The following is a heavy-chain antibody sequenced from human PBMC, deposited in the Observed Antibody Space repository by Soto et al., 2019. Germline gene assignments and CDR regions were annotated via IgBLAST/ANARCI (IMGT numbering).Heavy chain of an antibody. D-gene: IGHD6-19*01. CDR1: GGTFSSYA. J-gene: IGHJ6*02. V-gene: IGHV1-69*12. Sequence: QVQLVQSGAEVKKPGSSVKVSCKASGGTFSSYAISWVRQAPGQGLEWMGGIIPIFGTANYAQKFQGRVTITADXXTXTXXMELSSLRSEDTAVYYCARYPWRGIAVAGTYGMDVWGQGTTVTVSS. CDR2: IIPIFGTA. CDR3: ARYPWRGIAVAGTYGMDV.